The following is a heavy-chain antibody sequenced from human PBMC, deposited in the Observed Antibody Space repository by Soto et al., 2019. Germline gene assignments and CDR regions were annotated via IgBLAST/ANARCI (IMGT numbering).Heavy chain of an antibody. J-gene: IGHJ4*02. V-gene: IGHV3-48*01. CDR3: AGNYGDYRRARGY. Sequence: PGGSLRLSCAASGFTFSSYSMNWVRQAPGKGLEWVSYISSSSSTIYYADSVKGRFTISRDNAKNSLYLQMNSLRAEDTAVYYCAGNYGDYRRARGYWGQGTLVTVSS. D-gene: IGHD4-17*01. CDR2: ISSSSSTI. CDR1: GFTFSSYS.